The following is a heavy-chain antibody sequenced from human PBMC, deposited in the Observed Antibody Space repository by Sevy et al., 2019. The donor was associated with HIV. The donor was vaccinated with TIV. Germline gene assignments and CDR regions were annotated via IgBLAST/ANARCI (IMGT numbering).Heavy chain of an antibody. J-gene: IGHJ6*02. CDR2: ISGSGGTT. V-gene: IGHV3-23*01. Sequence: GGSLRLSCAASGFTFSNYAMNWVRQAPGKGLEWVSSISGSGGTTYYADSVEGRFTISRDKSKNTLYLQMHSLRAEDTAVYYCAKVLARGVAVAGSAWGMGVWGQGTTVTVSS. CDR1: GFTFSNYA. CDR3: AKVLARGVAVAGSAWGMGV. D-gene: IGHD6-19*01.